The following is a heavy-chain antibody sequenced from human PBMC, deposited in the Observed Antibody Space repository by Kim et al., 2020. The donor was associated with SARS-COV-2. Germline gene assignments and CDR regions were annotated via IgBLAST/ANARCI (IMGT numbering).Heavy chain of an antibody. V-gene: IGHV3-43*01. D-gene: IGHD6-13*01. CDR3: AKVSSSSWYGRSTYYYGMDV. J-gene: IGHJ6*02. CDR2: ISWDGGST. CDR1: GFTFDDYT. Sequence: GGSLRLSCAASGFTFDDYTMHWVRQAPGKGLEWVSLISWDGGSTYYADSVKGRFTISRDNSKNSLYLQMNSLRTEDTALYYCAKVSSSSWYGRSTYYYGMDVWGQGTTVTVSS.